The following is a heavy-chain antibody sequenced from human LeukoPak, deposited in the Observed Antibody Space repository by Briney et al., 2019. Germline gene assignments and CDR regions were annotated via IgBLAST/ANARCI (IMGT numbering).Heavy chain of an antibody. CDR3: ARDREDYSNVWFDP. Sequence: GGSLRLSCAVSGFTFSDYYMSWIRQAPGKGLEWVSYISSSGSTIYYADSVKGRFTISRDNAKNSLYLQMNSLRAEDTAVYYCARDREDYSNVWFDPWGQGTLVTVSS. CDR2: ISSSGSTI. CDR1: GFTFSDYY. D-gene: IGHD2-15*01. J-gene: IGHJ5*02. V-gene: IGHV3-11*04.